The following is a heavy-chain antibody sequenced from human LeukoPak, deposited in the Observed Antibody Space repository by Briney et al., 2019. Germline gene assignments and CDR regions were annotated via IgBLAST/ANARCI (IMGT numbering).Heavy chain of an antibody. J-gene: IGHJ5*02. V-gene: IGHV4-39*01. CDR1: GGSISSGGYY. Sequence: SQTLSLTCTVSGGSISSGGYYWSWIRQHPGKGLEWIGSIYYSGSTYYNPSLKSRVTISVDTSKNQFSLKLSSVTAADTAVYYCARWLWFGESYNWFDPWGQGTLVTVSS. CDR2: IYYSGST. D-gene: IGHD3-10*01. CDR3: ARWLWFGESYNWFDP.